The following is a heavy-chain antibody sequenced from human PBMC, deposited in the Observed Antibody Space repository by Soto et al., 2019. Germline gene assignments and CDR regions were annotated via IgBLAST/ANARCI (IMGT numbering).Heavy chain of an antibody. V-gene: IGHV5-51*01. Sequence: ESLQISCKGSGYTFTNYWIGWVRQMPGKGLEWMGIIYPGDSDTKYNPSFQGQVTISADKSITTTYLRWTSLKASDTAIYYCAASIFYYGMDVWGQGTTVTVSS. CDR1: GYTFTNYW. CDR2: IYPGDSDT. J-gene: IGHJ6*02. CDR3: AASIFYYGMDV.